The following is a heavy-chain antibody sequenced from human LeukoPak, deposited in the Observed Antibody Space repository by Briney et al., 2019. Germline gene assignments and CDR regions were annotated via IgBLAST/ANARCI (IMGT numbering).Heavy chain of an antibody. CDR1: GFTFSSYG. J-gene: IGHJ4*02. D-gene: IGHD3-10*01. CDR2: ISGSGGST. Sequence: PGGPLRLSCAASGFTFSSYGMSWVRQAPGKGLEWVSAISGSGGSTYYADSVKGRFTISRDNSKNTLYLQMNSLRAEDTAVYYCAKDRSTMVRGVIITRSGYFDYWGQGTLVTVSS. CDR3: AKDRSTMVRGVIITRSGYFDY. V-gene: IGHV3-23*01.